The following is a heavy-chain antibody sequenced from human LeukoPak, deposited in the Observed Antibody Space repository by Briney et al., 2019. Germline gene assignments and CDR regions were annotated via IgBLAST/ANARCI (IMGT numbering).Heavy chain of an antibody. J-gene: IGHJ4*02. D-gene: IGHD3-10*01. V-gene: IGHV4-38-2*02. Sequence: SETLSLTCTVSGYSISSGYYWGWIRQPPGKGLEWIGSIYHSGSTYYNPSLKSRVTISVDTSKNQFSLKLSSVTAADTAVYYCARALPSGEFRIWGQGTLVTVSS. CDR3: ARALPSGEFRI. CDR2: IYHSGST. CDR1: GYSISSGYY.